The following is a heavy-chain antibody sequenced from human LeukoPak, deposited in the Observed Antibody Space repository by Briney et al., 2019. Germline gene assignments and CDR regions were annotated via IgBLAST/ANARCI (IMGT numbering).Heavy chain of an antibody. V-gene: IGHV3-23*01. CDR2: ISGSGGST. CDR1: GFTFSSYW. J-gene: IGHJ6*02. CDR3: AKDRHGSSWPNYYYYGMDV. Sequence: GGSLRLSCAASGFTFSSYWMSWVRQAPGKGLEWVSAISGSGGSTYYADSVKGRFTISRDNSKNTLYLQMNSLRAEDTAVYYCAKDRHGSSWPNYYYYGMDVWGQGTTVTVSS. D-gene: IGHD6-13*01.